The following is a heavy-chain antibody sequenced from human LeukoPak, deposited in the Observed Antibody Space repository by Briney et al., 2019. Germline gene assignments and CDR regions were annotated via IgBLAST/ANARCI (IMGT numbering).Heavy chain of an antibody. J-gene: IGHJ5*02. CDR2: IYTSGST. D-gene: IGHD5-18*01. V-gene: IGHV4-4*07. CDR1: GGSISSYY. CDR3: ARDVDSAMVLNWFDP. Sequence: SETLSLTCTVSGGSISSYYWSWIRQPAGKGLEWIGRIYTSGSTNYNPSLKSRVTMSVDTPKNQFSLKLSSVTAADTAVYYCARDVDSAMVLNWFDPWGQGTLVTVSS.